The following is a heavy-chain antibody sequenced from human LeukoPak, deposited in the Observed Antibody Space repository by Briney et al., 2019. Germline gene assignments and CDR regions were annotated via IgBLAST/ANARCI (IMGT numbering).Heavy chain of an antibody. V-gene: IGHV4-28*03. CDR3: AGAKAGVTGVHDY. J-gene: IGHJ4*02. D-gene: IGHD3-10*01. Sequence: SETLSLTCAVSGYSISSSNWWGWIRQPPGKGLEWIGYIYYSGSTYYNPSLKSRVTMSVDTSKNQFSLKLSSVTAVDAAVYYCAGAKAGVTGVHDYWGQGTLVTVSS. CDR2: IYYSGST. CDR1: GYSISSSNW.